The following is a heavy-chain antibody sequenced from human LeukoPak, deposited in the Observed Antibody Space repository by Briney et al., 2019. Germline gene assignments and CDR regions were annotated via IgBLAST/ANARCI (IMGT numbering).Heavy chain of an antibody. Sequence: GESLKISCKGSGYSFTSYWIGWVRQMPGKGLEWMGIIYPGDSDTRYSPSFQGQVSISADKSTSTAFLQWSSLKASDTAMYHCARARSDCEYEMGGDYFDYWGQGTLVTVSS. CDR2: IYPGDSDT. V-gene: IGHV5-51*01. CDR1: GYSFTSYW. D-gene: IGHD2-21*02. J-gene: IGHJ4*02. CDR3: ARARSDCEYEMGGDYFDY.